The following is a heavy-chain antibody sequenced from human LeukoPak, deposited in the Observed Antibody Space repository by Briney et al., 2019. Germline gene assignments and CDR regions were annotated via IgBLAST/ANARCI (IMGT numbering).Heavy chain of an antibody. CDR1: GGSFSGYY. CDR2: INHSGST. J-gene: IGHJ4*02. D-gene: IGHD5-18*01. V-gene: IGHV4-34*01. CDR3: ARVDTAMAADY. Sequence: SETLSLTCAVYGGSFSGYYWSWIRQPPGKGLEWIGEINHSGSTNYNPSLKSRVIISVDTSKNQFSLKLSSVTAADTAVYYCARVDTAMAADYWGQGTLVTASS.